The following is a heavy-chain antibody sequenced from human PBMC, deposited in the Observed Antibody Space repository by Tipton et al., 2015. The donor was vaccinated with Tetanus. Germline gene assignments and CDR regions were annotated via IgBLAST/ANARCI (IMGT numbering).Heavy chain of an antibody. J-gene: IGHJ6*02. CDR3: ARVRTIFGVVIQPWYYYYGVDV. CDR2: ISSSSSYI. V-gene: IGHV3-21*01. Sequence: SLRLSCAASGFTFSSYSMNWVRQAPGKGLEWVSSISSSSSYIYYADSVKGRFTISRDNAKNSLYLQMNSLRAEDTAVYYCARVRTIFGVVIQPWYYYYGVDVWGQGTTVTVSS. CDR1: GFTFSSYS. D-gene: IGHD3-3*01.